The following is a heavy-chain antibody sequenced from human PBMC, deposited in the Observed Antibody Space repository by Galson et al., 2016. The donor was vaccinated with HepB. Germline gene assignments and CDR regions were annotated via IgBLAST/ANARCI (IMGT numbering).Heavy chain of an antibody. CDR3: ARDRRGTCTGGRCYYYGMDV. J-gene: IGHJ6*02. CDR2: THHTSKWYN. Sequence: CAISGDSVSNKSATWNWIRQSPSRGLEWLGRTHHTSKWYNDYAESVKSRIIINPDTPKNQFSLQLNSVTPEDTAVYFCARDRRGTCTGGRCYYYGMDVWGQGTTVTVSS. CDR1: GDSVSNKSAT. V-gene: IGHV6-1*01. D-gene: IGHD2-8*02.